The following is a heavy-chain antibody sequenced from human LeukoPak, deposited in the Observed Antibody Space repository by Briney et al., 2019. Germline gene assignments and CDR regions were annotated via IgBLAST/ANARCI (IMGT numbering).Heavy chain of an antibody. D-gene: IGHD6-13*01. CDR1: GYTFTGYY. CDR2: INPNSGGT. J-gene: IGHJ3*02. CDR3: ARAAAGTGFDAFDI. Sequence: GASVNVSCKASGYTFTGYYMHWVRQAPGQGLERRGWINPNSGGTNYAQKFQGRVTMTRDTSISTAYMELSRLRSDDTAVYYCARAAAGTGFDAFDIWGQGTMVTVSS. V-gene: IGHV1-2*02.